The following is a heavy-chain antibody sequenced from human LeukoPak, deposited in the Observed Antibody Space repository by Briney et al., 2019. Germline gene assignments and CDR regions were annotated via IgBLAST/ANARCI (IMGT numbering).Heavy chain of an antibody. CDR3: AKDDTHYDFWSGYYHFDY. J-gene: IGHJ4*02. Sequence: PGGSLRLSCAASGFTFSNYAMNWVRQGPGKGLEWVSVISGSAVSIYYADSVKGRFTISRDNSKNTLYLQMNSLRAEDTAIYYCAKDDTHYDFWSGYYHFDYWGQGTLVTVSS. CDR2: ISGSAVSI. D-gene: IGHD3-3*01. V-gene: IGHV3-23*01. CDR1: GFTFSNYA.